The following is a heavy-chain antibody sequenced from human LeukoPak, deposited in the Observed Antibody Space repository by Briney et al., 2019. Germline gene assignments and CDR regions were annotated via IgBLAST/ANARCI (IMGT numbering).Heavy chain of an antibody. Sequence: GGSLRLSCEGSGFVFSFYVILWIRQSPARGLEGVALIESDGSYTDYVHSLKDRFTISRDNSKNTVYLDVTSLTPEDAAVYYCAREGTYSDYWSGYFEYWGQGTRVIVSS. CDR1: GFVFSFYV. D-gene: IGHD3-3*01. CDR2: IESDGSYT. CDR3: AREGTYSDYWSGYFEY. V-gene: IGHV3-30*03. J-gene: IGHJ4*02.